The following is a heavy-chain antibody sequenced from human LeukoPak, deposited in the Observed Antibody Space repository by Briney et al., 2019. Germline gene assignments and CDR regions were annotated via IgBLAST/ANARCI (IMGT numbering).Heavy chain of an antibody. V-gene: IGHV3-30*18. CDR2: ISYDGSNK. CDR3: AKTDSGYPPFYLDY. J-gene: IGHJ4*02. D-gene: IGHD5-12*01. CDR1: GFTFSSYG. Sequence: PGGSLRLSCAASGFTFSSYGMHWVRQAPGKGLEWVAVISYDGSNKYYADSVKGRFTISRDNSKNTLYLQMNSLRAEDTAVYYCAKTDSGYPPFYLDYWGQGTLVTVSS.